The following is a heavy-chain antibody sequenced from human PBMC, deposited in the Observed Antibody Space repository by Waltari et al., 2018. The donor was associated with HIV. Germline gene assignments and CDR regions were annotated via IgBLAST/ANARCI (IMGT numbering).Heavy chain of an antibody. CDR1: GFTFSSYA. V-gene: IGHV3-30*01. CDR2: ISYDGSNK. D-gene: IGHD5-12*01. CDR3: ARESDYDGAFDI. J-gene: IGHJ3*02. Sequence: QVQLVESGGGVVQPGRSLRLSCTASGFTFSSYAMHWVRQAPGKGLEWVAVISYDGSNKYYADSVKGRFTISRDNSKNTLYLQMNSLRAEDTAVYYCARESDYDGAFDIWGQGTMVTVSS.